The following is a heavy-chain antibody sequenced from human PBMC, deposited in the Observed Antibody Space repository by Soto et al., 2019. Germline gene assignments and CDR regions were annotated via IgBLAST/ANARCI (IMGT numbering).Heavy chain of an antibody. CDR3: AGRIDY. CDR2: ISYDGSNK. J-gene: IGHJ4*02. V-gene: IGHV3-30-3*01. CDR1: GFTFSSYA. Sequence: QVQLVESGGGVVQPGRSLRLSCAASGFTFSSYAMHWVRQAPGKGLEWVAVISYDGSNKYYADSVKGRFTISRDNSKNTLYLQMNSLRAEDTVVYYCAGRIDYWGQGTLVTVSS.